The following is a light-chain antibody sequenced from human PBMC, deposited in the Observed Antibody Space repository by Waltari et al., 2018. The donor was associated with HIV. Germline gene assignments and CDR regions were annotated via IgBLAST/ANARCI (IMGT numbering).Light chain of an antibody. J-gene: IGLJ2*01. Sequence: QSLLTQPPSASGTPGQRVTISCSGSSSNIGTNYVYWYQQLTGTAPKLLICRDDERPSGVPDRFSATTSGTSASLDISGLRSEDETDYDCVAWDDTLSGPVFGGGNKLTVL. CDR3: VAWDDTLSGPV. CDR2: RDD. CDR1: SSNIGTNY. V-gene: IGLV1-47*01.